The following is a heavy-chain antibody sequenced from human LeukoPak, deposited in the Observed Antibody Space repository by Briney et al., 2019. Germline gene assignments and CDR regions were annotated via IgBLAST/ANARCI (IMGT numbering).Heavy chain of an antibody. CDR3: AKGRYWTPI. D-gene: IGHD3/OR15-3a*01. CDR2: ISGSGGST. Sequence: PGGSLRLSCAAAGFTFSSYAMTWVRQAPGKGLEWVSAISGSGGSTYSADSVKGRFTISRDNSKNTLYLQMNSLRAEDTAFYYCAKGRYWTPIWGQGTMVTVSS. CDR1: GFTFSSYA. J-gene: IGHJ3*02. V-gene: IGHV3-23*01.